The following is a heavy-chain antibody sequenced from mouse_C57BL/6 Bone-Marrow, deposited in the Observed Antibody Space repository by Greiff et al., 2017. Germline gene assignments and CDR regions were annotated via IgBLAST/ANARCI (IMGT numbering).Heavy chain of an antibody. D-gene: IGHD1-1*01. CDR2: IDPSDSYT. Sequence: VQLQQPGAELVMPGASVKLSCKASGYTFTSYWMHWVKQRPGQGLEWIGEIDPSDSYTNYTQKFKGKSTLTVDKSSSTAYMQLSSLTSEDSAVYYCARGVYYDSSWYFDVWGTGTTVTVSS. V-gene: IGHV1-69*01. J-gene: IGHJ1*03. CDR1: GYTFTSYW. CDR3: ARGVYYDSSWYFDV.